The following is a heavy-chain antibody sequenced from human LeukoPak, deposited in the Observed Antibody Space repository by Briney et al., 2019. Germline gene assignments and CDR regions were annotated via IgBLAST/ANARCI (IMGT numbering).Heavy chain of an antibody. CDR3: TRVWGSIDY. CDR1: GYTFTNYD. Sequence: ASVKVSCKTSGYTFTNYDINWVGQATGQGLEWMGWMNPKSGYTGSAQRFQGRVTMTRDTSTSTAYMELSSLRFEDTAVYYCTRVWGSIDYWGQGTLVTVSS. CDR2: MNPKSGYT. J-gene: IGHJ4*02. V-gene: IGHV1-8*01. D-gene: IGHD7-27*01.